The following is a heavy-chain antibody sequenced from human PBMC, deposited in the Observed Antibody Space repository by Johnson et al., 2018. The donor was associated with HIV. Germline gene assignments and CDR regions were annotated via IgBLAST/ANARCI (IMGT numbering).Heavy chain of an antibody. Sequence: VQLVESGGGVVRPGGSRRLSCAASGFTFDDYGMNWVRQTPVKGLEWVSVIYSGGSTYYADSVKGRFTISRDNSKNTLYLQMNSLRAEDTAVYYCATGLVGATGAFDIWGQGTMVTVSS. D-gene: IGHD1-26*01. CDR1: GFTFDDYG. CDR2: IYSGGST. CDR3: ATGLVGATGAFDI. J-gene: IGHJ3*02. V-gene: IGHV3-66*01.